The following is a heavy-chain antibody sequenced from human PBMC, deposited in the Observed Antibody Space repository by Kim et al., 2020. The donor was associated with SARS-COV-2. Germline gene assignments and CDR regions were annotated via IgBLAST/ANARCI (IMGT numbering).Heavy chain of an antibody. CDR1: GFTFSSYS. J-gene: IGHJ4*02. Sequence: GGSLRLSCAASGFTFSSYSMNWVRQAPGKGLEWVSSISSSSSNIYYADSVKGRFTISRDNAKNSLYLQMNSLRAEDTAVYYCAREVSHYYDSSANWGQGTLVTVSS. D-gene: IGHD3-22*01. V-gene: IGHV3-21*01. CDR3: AREVSHYYDSSAN. CDR2: ISSSSSNI.